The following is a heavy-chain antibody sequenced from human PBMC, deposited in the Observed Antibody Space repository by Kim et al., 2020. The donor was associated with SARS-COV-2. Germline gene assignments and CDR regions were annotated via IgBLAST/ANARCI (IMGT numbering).Heavy chain of an antibody. D-gene: IGHD3-10*01. CDR1: GGTFSSYA. Sequence: SVKVSCKASGGTFSSYAISWVRQAPGQGLEWMGGIIPIFGTANYAQKFQGRVTIIADESTSTAYMELSSLRSEDTAVYYCARETPSYYYGSGSYYKRAGAFDIWGQGTMVTVSS. V-gene: IGHV1-69*13. CDR3: ARETPSYYYGSGSYYKRAGAFDI. CDR2: IIPIFGTA. J-gene: IGHJ3*02.